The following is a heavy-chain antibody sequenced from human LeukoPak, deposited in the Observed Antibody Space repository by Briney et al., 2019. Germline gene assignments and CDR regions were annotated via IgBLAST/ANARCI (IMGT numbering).Heavy chain of an antibody. Sequence: SETLSPTCTVSGGSISSGGYYWSWIRQHPGKGLEWIGYIYYSGRTYYNPSLKSRVTISADTSKNQFSLRLSSVTAADTAVYYCARIYYYDSGGYFFPFYFDYWGQGTLVTVSS. D-gene: IGHD3-22*01. V-gene: IGHV4-31*03. CDR2: IYYSGRT. J-gene: IGHJ4*02. CDR3: ARIYYYDSGGYFFPFYFDY. CDR1: GGSISSGGYY.